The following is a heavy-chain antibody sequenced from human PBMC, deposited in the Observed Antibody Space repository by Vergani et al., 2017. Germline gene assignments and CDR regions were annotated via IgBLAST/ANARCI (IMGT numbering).Heavy chain of an antibody. CDR3: AKEDHIPAAPVGTEXFQH. D-gene: IGHD2-2*01. CDR1: GFTFSSYD. V-gene: IGHV3-13*05. Sequence: EVQLVESGGGLVQPGGSLRLSCAASGFTFSSYDMHWVRQATGKGLEWVSAIGTAGDPYYPGSVKGRFTISRENAKNSLYLQMNSLRAEDTAVYYCAKEDHIPAAPVGTEXFQHWGQGTLVTVSS. J-gene: IGHJ1*01. CDR2: IGTAGDP.